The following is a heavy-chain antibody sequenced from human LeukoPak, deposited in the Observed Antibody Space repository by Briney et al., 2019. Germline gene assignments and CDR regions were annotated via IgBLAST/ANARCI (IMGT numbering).Heavy chain of an antibody. D-gene: IGHD6-13*01. J-gene: IGHJ6*04. CDR2: ISGSGGST. Sequence: PGGSLRLSCAASGFTFSSYAMSWVRQAPGKGLEWVSAISGSGGSTYYEDSVKGRFTISRDNSKNTLYLQMNSLRAEDTAVYYCAKDLAAAVVDGMDVWGKGTTVTVSS. V-gene: IGHV3-23*01. CDR1: GFTFSSYA. CDR3: AKDLAAAVVDGMDV.